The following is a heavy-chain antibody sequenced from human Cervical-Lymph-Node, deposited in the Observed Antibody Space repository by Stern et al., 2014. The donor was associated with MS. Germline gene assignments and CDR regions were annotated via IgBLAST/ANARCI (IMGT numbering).Heavy chain of an antibody. CDR3: AREGYSYGIDY. Sequence: QVQLLQSGAEVKKLGSSVKASFKASGCTFSSYAISWVRQAPGQWLELMGGNIPIFGTANYAQKFQGRVTITADESTSTAYMELSSLRSEDTAVYYCAREGYSYGIDYWGQGTLVTVSS. CDR1: GCTFSSYA. J-gene: IGHJ4*02. D-gene: IGHD5-18*01. CDR2: NIPIFGTA. V-gene: IGHV1-69*01.